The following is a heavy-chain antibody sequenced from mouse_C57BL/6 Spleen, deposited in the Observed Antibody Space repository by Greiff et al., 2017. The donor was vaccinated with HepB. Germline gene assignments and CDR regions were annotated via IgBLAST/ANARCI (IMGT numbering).Heavy chain of an antibody. J-gene: IGHJ2*01. Sequence: VKLVASGPGLVAPSQSLSITCPVSGFSLTSYAISWVRPPPGKGLEWLGVIWTGGGTNYNSALKSRLSISKDNAKSQVFLKMNSLQTDDTARYYCARLYSNYFDYWGQGTTLTVSS. CDR3: ARLYSNYFDY. V-gene: IGHV2-9-1*01. CDR2: IWTGGGT. CDR1: GFSLTSYA. D-gene: IGHD2-5*01.